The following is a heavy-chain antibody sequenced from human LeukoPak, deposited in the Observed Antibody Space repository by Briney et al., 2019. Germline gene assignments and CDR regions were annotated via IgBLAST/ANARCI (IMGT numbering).Heavy chain of an antibody. CDR2: IYYSGST. CDR1: GGSTSSSSYY. CDR3: ARWGTGPTAFDY. Sequence: SETLSLTCTVSGGSTSSSSYYWGWIRQPPGKGLEWIGSIYYSGSTYYNPSLKSRVTISVDTSKNQFSLKLSSATAADTAVYYCARWGTGPTAFDYWGQGTLVTVSS. D-gene: IGHD1-1*01. J-gene: IGHJ4*02. V-gene: IGHV4-39*01.